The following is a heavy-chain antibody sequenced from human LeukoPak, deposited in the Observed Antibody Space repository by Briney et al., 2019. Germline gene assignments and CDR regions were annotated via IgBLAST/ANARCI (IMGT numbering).Heavy chain of an antibody. CDR1: GFTFSSYW. CDR2: INSDGSST. CDR3: ARHGDFWDGRSWFDP. Sequence: GGSLRLSCAASGFTFSSYWMHWVRQAPGKGLVWVSRINSDGSSTSYADSVKGRFTISRDNAKNTLYLQMNSLRAEDTAVYYCARHGDFWDGRSWFDPWGQGTLVTVSS. D-gene: IGHD3-3*01. J-gene: IGHJ5*02. V-gene: IGHV3-74*01.